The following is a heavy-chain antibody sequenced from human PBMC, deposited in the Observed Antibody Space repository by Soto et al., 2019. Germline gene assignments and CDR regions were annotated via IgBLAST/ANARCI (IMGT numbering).Heavy chain of an antibody. Sequence: SETLSLTCTVSGGSISSSSSYWGWIRQPPGKGLEWIADIYYSGSTYYNPSLKSRVTISVDTSKNQFSLKLSSVTAADTAVYYCARRGLVGATTFAYWGQGTLVPVSS. J-gene: IGHJ4*02. CDR1: GGSISSSSSY. CDR2: IYYSGST. V-gene: IGHV4-39*01. CDR3: ARRGLVGATTFAY. D-gene: IGHD1-26*01.